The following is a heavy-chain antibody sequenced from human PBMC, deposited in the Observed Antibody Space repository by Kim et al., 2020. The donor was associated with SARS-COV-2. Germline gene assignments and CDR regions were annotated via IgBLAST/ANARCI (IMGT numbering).Heavy chain of an antibody. V-gene: IGHV3-15*01. CDR2: IKSKNDGATI. Sequence: GGSLRLSCAASGFTFKNAWMNWVRQAPGKGPEWIGRIKSKNDGATIVYAAPVKGRFSISRDDSRSTLYLQMNSLKTEDTGFNYCSSRNFYRWGQGTLVIVSS. CDR1: GFTFKNAW. CDR3: SSRNFYR. J-gene: IGHJ4*02. D-gene: IGHD1-7*01.